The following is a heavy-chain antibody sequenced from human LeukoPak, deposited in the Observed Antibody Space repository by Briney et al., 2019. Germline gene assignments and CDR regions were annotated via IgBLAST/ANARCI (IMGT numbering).Heavy chain of an antibody. V-gene: IGHV1-69*04. J-gene: IGHJ4*02. Sequence: SVKVSCKASGGIFSSYAISWVRQAPGQGLEWMGRIIPILGIANYAQKFQGRVTITADKSTSTAYMGRSSPSSEDTAVYYCARDLPPYYFDYWGQGTLVTVSS. CDR1: GGIFSSYA. CDR3: ARDLPPYYFDY. CDR2: IIPILGIA.